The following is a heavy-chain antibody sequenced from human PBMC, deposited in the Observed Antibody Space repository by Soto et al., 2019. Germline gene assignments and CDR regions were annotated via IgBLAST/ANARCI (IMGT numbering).Heavy chain of an antibody. CDR2: IYYSGST. J-gene: IGHJ4*02. CDR1: GGSISSSSYY. CDR3: VSSWYLFH. D-gene: IGHD6-13*01. Sequence: PSETLSLTCTVSGGSISSSSYYWGWIRQPPGKGLEWIGSIYYSGSTYYNPSLKSRVTISVDTSKNQFSLKLSSVTAADTAVYYCVSSWYLFHWGQGTLVTVSS. V-gene: IGHV4-39*01.